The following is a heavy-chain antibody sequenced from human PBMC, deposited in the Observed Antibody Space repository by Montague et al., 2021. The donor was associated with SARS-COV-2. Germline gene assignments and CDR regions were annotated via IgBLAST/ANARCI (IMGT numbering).Heavy chain of an antibody. Sequence: PAPVKPTQTLTLTCTFSGFSLSTSGMCVSWIRQPPGKALEWLARIDWDDDKYYSTSLKTRLTISKDTSKNQVVLTMTNMDPVDTATYYCARVTAGIVAYDYWGQGTLVTVSS. CDR1: GFSLSTSGMC. CDR3: ARVTAGIVAYDY. D-gene: IGHD5-12*01. CDR2: IDWDDDK. J-gene: IGHJ4*02. V-gene: IGHV2-70*11.